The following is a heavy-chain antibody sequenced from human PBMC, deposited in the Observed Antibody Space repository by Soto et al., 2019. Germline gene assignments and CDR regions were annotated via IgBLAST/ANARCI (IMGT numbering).Heavy chain of an antibody. CDR2: IYYSGST. CDR3: ARDRRVVPAAYSHWFDP. J-gene: IGHJ5*02. V-gene: IGHV4-39*02. D-gene: IGHD2-2*01. CDR1: GGSISSSSYY. Sequence: SETLSLTCTVSGGSISSSSYYWGWIRQPPGKGLEWIGSIYYSGSTYYNPSLKSRVTISVDTSKNQFSLKLSSVTAADTAVYYCARDRRVVPAAYSHWFDPWGQGTLVTVSS.